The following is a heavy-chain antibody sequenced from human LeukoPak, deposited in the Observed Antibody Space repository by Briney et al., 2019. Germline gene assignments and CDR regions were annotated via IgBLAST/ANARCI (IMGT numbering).Heavy chain of an antibody. J-gene: IGHJ5*02. CDR3: ARDKTNWFDP. CDR2: IYYSWST. CDR1: GGSVSSGSYY. V-gene: IGHV4-61*01. Sequence: SETLSLTCTVSGGSVSSGSYYWSWIRQPPGKGLEWIGYIYYSWSTNYNPSLKSRVTISVDTSKNQFSLKLSSVTAADTAVYYCARDKTNWFDPWGQGTLVTVSS.